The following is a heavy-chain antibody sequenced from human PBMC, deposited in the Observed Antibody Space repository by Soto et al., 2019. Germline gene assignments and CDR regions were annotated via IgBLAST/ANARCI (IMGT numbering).Heavy chain of an antibody. CDR3: ARAPVRYDPPDY. CDR2: ISPNSGNT. J-gene: IGHJ4*02. Sequence: ASVKVSCKASGYTFSNFGISWVRQAPGEGLEWMGWISPNSGNTKIAQKFQGRVTMTTDTSTSTAYMELRSLRSDDTAVYYCARAPVRYDPPDYWGQGTLVTVSS. D-gene: IGHD3-16*01. V-gene: IGHV1-18*01. CDR1: GYTFSNFG.